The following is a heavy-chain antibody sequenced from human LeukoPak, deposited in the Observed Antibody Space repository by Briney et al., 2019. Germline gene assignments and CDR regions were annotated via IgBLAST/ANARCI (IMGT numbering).Heavy chain of an antibody. J-gene: IGHJ5*02. CDR1: GGSISSYY. CDR3: VRGKREGYSSSWYDWFDP. CDR2: IYYSGST. V-gene: IGHV4-59*01. Sequence: PSETLSLTCTVSGGSISSYYWSWIRQPPGKGLEWIGYIYYSGSTNYNPSLKSRVTISVDTSKNQFSLKLSSVTAADTAVYYCVRGKREGYSSSWYDWFDPWGQGTLVTVSS. D-gene: IGHD6-13*01.